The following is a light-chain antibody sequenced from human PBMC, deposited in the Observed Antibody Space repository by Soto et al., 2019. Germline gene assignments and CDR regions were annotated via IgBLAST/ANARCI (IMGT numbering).Light chain of an antibody. CDR1: SSDIGGYDH. Sequence: QSALTQPPSASGSPGQSVTISCTGTSSDIGGYDHVSWYQQHPGKAPKVMIYEVTKRPSGVPDRFSGSKAGNTASLTVFGLQAEDEADYYCSSFAGPVWVFGGVTKVTVL. V-gene: IGLV2-8*01. CDR3: SSFAGPVWV. CDR2: EVT. J-gene: IGLJ3*02.